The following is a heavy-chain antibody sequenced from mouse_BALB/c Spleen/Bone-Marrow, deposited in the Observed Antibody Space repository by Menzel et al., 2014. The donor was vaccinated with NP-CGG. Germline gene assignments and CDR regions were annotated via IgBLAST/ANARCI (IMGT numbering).Heavy chain of an antibody. Sequence: VQLQQSGSVLVGPGASVKLPCKASGYTFTSSWMHWAKQRPGQGLEWIGEIHPNTDNTNYDEKFKGKATLTVDTSSSTAYVDLSSLTSEDSAVYYCARHHRYAYYFDYWGQGTTLTVSS. CDR2: IHPNTDNT. J-gene: IGHJ2*01. V-gene: IGHV1S130*01. CDR3: ARHHRYAYYFDY. D-gene: IGHD2-14*01. CDR1: GYTFTSSW.